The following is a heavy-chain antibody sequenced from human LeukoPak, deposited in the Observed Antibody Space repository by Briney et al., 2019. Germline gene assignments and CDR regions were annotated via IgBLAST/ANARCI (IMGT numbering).Heavy chain of an antibody. Sequence: TSETLSLTCTVSAGSISSSSYYWGWIRQPPGKGLEWIGSIYYSGSTYYNPSLKSRVTISVDTSKNQFSLKLSSVTAADTAVYYCARRVSQMAYDFWSGYYNGENNWFDPWGQGTLVTVSS. CDR1: AGSISSSSYY. CDR3: ARRVSQMAYDFWSGYYNGENNWFDP. J-gene: IGHJ5*02. D-gene: IGHD3-3*01. V-gene: IGHV4-39*01. CDR2: IYYSGST.